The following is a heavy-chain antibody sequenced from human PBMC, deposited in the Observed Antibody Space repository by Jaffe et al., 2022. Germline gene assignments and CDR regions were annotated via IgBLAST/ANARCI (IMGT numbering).Heavy chain of an antibody. V-gene: IGHV4-38-2*02. D-gene: IGHD5-12*01. Sequence: QVQLQESGPGLVKPSETLSLTCAVSGYSISSGYYWGWIRQPPGKGLEWIGSIYHSGSTYYNPSLKSRVTISVDTSKNQFSLKLSSVTAADTAVYYCARETRGEFYRGYSGYAFYNWFDPWGQGTLVTVSS. CDR3: ARETRGEFYRGYSGYAFYNWFDP. CDR1: GYSISSGYY. J-gene: IGHJ5*02. CDR2: IYHSGST.